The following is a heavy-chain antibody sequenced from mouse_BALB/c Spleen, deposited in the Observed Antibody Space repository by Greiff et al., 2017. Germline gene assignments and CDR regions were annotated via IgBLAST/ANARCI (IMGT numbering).Heavy chain of an antibody. CDR1: GFNIKDYY. V-gene: IGHV14-4*02. D-gene: IGHD2-3*01. Sequence: EVQLQQSGAELVRSGASVKLSCTASGFNIKDYYMHWVKQRPEQGLEWIGWIDPENGDTEYAPKFQGKATMTADTSSNTAYLQLSSLTSEDTAVYYCNVIYDGSLYAMDYWGQGTSVTVAS. CDR2: IDPENGDT. CDR3: NVIYDGSLYAMDY. J-gene: IGHJ4*01.